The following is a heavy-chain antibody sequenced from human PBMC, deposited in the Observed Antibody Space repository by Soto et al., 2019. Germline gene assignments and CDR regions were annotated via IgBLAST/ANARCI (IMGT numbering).Heavy chain of an antibody. CDR1: GYTFTGYY. Sequence: GASVKVSCKASGYTFTGYYMHWVRQAPGQGLEWMGWINPNSGGTNYAQKFQGRVTMTRDTSISTAYMELSRLRSDDTAVYYCARESPYSSSSLWFDPWGQGTLVTVSS. D-gene: IGHD6-6*01. J-gene: IGHJ5*02. V-gene: IGHV1-2*02. CDR3: ARESPYSSSSLWFDP. CDR2: INPNSGGT.